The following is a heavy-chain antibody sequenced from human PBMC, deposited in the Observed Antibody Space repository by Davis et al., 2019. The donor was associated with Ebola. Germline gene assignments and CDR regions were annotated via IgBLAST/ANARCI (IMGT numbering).Heavy chain of an antibody. J-gene: IGHJ4*02. Sequence: GGSLRLSCQASGYSFTSYWIGWVRQMPGKGLEWMGVIYPTDSDTRYSPSFQGQVTISADKSINTAYLQWSSLKASDTAMYYCARPYGGNAYFDYWGQGTLVTVSS. CDR3: ARPYGGNAYFDY. CDR2: IYPTDSDT. V-gene: IGHV5-51*01. D-gene: IGHD4-23*01. CDR1: GYSFTSYW.